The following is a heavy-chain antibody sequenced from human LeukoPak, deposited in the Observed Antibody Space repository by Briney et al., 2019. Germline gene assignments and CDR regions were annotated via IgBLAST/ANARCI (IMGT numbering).Heavy chain of an antibody. D-gene: IGHD6-19*01. CDR3: ARGAAGNVRDFDY. V-gene: IGHV4-39*07. Sequence: SETLSLTCTVSGGSISSGTYYWSWIRQPPGKGLEWIGEINHSGSTNYNPSLKSRVTISVDTSKNQFSLKLSSVTAADTAVYYCARGAAGNVRDFDYWGQGTLVTVSS. CDR1: GGSISSGTYY. CDR2: INHSGST. J-gene: IGHJ4*02.